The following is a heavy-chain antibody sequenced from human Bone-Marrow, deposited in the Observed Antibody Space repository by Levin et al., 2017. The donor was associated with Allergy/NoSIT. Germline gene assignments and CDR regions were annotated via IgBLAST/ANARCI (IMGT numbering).Heavy chain of an antibody. CDR3: ARGIASGGKTYYYYYMDV. V-gene: IGHV1-2*02. D-gene: IGHD6-13*01. J-gene: IGHJ6*03. Sequence: AASVKVSCKASGYIFTDYYMHWVRQAPGQGLEWMGWINPNTGGTSYSQNFQGRVTMTRDTSISTAYMDLSSLRSDDTAVYYCARGIASGGKTYYYYYMDVWGRGTTVAVSS. CDR1: GYIFTDYY. CDR2: INPNTGGT.